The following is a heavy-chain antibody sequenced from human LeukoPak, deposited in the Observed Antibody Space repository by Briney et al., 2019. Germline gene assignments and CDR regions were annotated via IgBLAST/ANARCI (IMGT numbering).Heavy chain of an antibody. D-gene: IGHD5/OR15-5a*01. CDR1: GGSISLYY. J-gene: IGHJ4*02. V-gene: IGHV4-4*07. CDR3: ARYRVDSAAPYFDY. Sequence: PSETLSLTCTVFGGSISLYYWSWLRQSAAKGLEWIGRIYISGKTTHHSSLKSRVTMSVDMSKNQVSLKLSSVTAADTAVYYCARYRVDSAAPYFDYWGQGTLVTVSS. CDR2: IYISGKT.